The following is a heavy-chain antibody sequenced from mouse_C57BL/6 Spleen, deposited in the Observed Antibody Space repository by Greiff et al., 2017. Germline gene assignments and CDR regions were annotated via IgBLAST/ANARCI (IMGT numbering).Heavy chain of an antibody. CDR3: AKKDSVGGYFDV. D-gene: IGHD1-1*01. CDR1: GYTFTSYW. Sequence: QVQLQQPGAELVMPGASVKLSCKASGYTFTSYWMHWVKQRPGQGLEWIGEIDPSDSYTNYNQKFKGKSTLTVDKSSSTAYMQLSSLTSEDSAVYYCAKKDSVGGYFDVWGTGTTVTVSS. V-gene: IGHV1-69*01. CDR2: IDPSDSYT. J-gene: IGHJ1*03.